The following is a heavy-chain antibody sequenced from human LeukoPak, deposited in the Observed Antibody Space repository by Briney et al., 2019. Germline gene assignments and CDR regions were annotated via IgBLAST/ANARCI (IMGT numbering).Heavy chain of an antibody. V-gene: IGHV4-39*01. J-gene: IGHJ4*02. CDR1: GGSISSSSNY. D-gene: IGHD3-3*01. CDR2: IYYSGST. CDR3: ARHLYDFWSGYYQPRHFDY. Sequence: PSETLSLTCTVSGGSISSSSNYWGWIRQPPGKGLEWIGSIYYSGSTYYNPSLKSRATISVDTSKNPFSLKVTSVTAADTAVYYCARHLYDFWSGYYQPRHFDYWGQGTLVTVSS.